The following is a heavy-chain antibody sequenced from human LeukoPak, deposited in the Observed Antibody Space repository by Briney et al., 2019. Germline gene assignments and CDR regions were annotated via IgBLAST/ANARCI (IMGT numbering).Heavy chain of an antibody. CDR3: ARGVYDFWSGYPTWAGDYYYYYMDV. CDR1: GGSISSYY. D-gene: IGHD3-3*01. V-gene: IGHV4-4*07. J-gene: IGHJ6*03. CDR2: IYTSGST. Sequence: KSSETLSLTCTVSGGSISSYYWSWIRQPAGKGLEWIGRIYTSGSTNYNPSLKSRVTISVDTSKNQFSLKLSSVTAADTAVYYCARGVYDFWSGYPTWAGDYYYYYMDVWGKGTTVTVSS.